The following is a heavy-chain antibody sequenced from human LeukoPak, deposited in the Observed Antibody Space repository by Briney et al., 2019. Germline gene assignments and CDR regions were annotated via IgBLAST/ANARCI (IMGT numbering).Heavy chain of an antibody. D-gene: IGHD1-26*01. Sequence: GGSLRLSCAASGFTFSSYEMNWVRQAPGKGLEWVSYTSSSGSTIYYADSVKGRFTISRDNAKNPLYLQMSSLRVEDTAVYYCARDGGEWELDYWGQGTLVTVSS. CDR2: TSSSGSTI. CDR1: GFTFSSYE. V-gene: IGHV3-48*03. J-gene: IGHJ4*02. CDR3: ARDGGEWELDY.